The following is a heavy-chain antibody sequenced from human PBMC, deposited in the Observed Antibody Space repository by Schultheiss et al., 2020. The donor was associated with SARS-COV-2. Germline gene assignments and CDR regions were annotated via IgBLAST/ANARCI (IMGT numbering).Heavy chain of an antibody. CDR3: ASLWGSGYYTPYYYYGMDV. D-gene: IGHD3-3*01. CDR1: GLTFSSYS. CDR2: ISSSGSTI. V-gene: IGHV3-48*04. Sequence: GGSLRLSCAASGLTFSSYSMNWVRQAPGKGLEWVSYISSSGSTIYYADSVKGRFTISRDNAKNSLYLQMNSLRAEDTAVYYCASLWGSGYYTPYYYYGMDVWGQVTTVTVSS. J-gene: IGHJ6*02.